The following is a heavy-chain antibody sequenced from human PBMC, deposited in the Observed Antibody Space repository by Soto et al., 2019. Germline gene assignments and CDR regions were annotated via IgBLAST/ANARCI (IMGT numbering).Heavy chain of an antibody. J-gene: IGHJ4*02. D-gene: IGHD1-26*01. CDR2: IKEDGSQK. CDR3: ARHQVGYRVTDY. Sequence: EVQLVESGGGLVQPGGSLRLSCAASGFSFSMYWMSWVRQAPGKGLEWVANIKEDGSQKYYVDSVKGRFTISRDNAKNSLYLQMNSLRAEDTAVYYCARHQVGYRVTDYWGQGTQVTVSS. V-gene: IGHV3-7*01. CDR1: GFSFSMYW.